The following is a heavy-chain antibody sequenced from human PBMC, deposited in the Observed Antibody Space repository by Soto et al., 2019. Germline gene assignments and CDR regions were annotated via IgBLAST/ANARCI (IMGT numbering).Heavy chain of an antibody. V-gene: IGHV4-31*03. CDR1: GGSISSGGYY. Sequence: SETLSLTCTVSGGSISSGGYYWSWIRQHPGKGLEWIGYIYYSGSTYYNPSLKSRVTISVDTSKNQFSLKLSSVTAADTAVYYCARSERVSSWSPRYDYWGQGTLVTVSS. J-gene: IGHJ4*02. CDR2: IYYSGST. D-gene: IGHD6-13*01. CDR3: ARSERVSSWSPRYDY.